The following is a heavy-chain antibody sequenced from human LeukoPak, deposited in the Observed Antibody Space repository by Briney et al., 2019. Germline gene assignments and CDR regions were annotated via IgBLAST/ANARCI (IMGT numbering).Heavy chain of an antibody. V-gene: IGHV3-74*01. Sequence: GGSLRLSCAASGFTFSSYWMPWVRQAPGKGLVWVSRINSDGSSTSYADSVKGRFTISRDNAKNTLYLQMNSLRAEDTAVYYCAGEDTVEMATTYWGQGTLVTVSS. J-gene: IGHJ4*02. D-gene: IGHD5-24*01. CDR2: INSDGSST. CDR3: AGEDTVEMATTY. CDR1: GFTFSSYW.